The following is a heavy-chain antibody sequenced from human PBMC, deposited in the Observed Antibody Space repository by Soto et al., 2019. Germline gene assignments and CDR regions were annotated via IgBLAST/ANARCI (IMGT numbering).Heavy chain of an antibody. V-gene: IGHV1-69*12. CDR3: SRVPTRSSSGHYYYYDGRDV. J-gene: IGHJ6*02. D-gene: IGHD6-19*01. CDR1: GGTFSSYA. CDR2: IIPIFGTA. Sequence: QVQLVQSGAEVKKPGSSVKVSCKASGGTFSSYAISWVRQAPGQGLEWMGGIIPIFGTANYAQKFQGRVTITADESTGTAYMELSSQRSEDTAVYYCSRVPTRSSSGHYYYYDGRDVWGQGTTVTVSS.